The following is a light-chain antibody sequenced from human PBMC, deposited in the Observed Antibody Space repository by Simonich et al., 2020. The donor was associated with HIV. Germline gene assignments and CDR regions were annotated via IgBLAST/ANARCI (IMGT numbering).Light chain of an antibody. J-gene: IGKJ2*01. CDR1: QSFSSY. V-gene: IGKV1-9*01. CDR3: QQLKSYPYT. Sequence: DIQMTQSPSSLSASVGDRVTITCRASQSFSSYLNWYQQRPGKAPKLLIYAASTLQSGVPSRFSGSGSGTKFTLTISSLQPDDFATYYCQQLKSYPYTFGQGTKLDIK. CDR2: AAS.